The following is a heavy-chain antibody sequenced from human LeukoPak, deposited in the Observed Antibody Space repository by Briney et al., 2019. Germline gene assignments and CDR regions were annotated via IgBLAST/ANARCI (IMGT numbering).Heavy chain of an antibody. CDR2: INPNSGGT. J-gene: IGHJ4*02. D-gene: IGHD6-19*01. CDR1: GYTFTGYY. V-gene: IGHV1-2*02. Sequence: ASVKVSCKASGYTFTGYYMHGVRQAPGQGLEWMGWINPNSGGTNYAQKFQGRVTMTRDTSISTAYMELSRLRSDDTAVYYCAREGASGWYSGWYFDYWGQGTLVTVSS. CDR3: AREGASGWYSGWYFDY.